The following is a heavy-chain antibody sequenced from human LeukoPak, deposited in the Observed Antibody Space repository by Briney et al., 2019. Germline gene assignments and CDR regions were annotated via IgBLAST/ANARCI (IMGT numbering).Heavy chain of an antibody. CDR3: ARRSYDGSGYYYVDY. CDR1: GGSISSSGYY. J-gene: IGHJ4*02. D-gene: IGHD3-22*01. V-gene: IGHV4-39*01. CDR2: ISSGGST. Sequence: SETLSLTCTVSGGSISSSGYYWGWIRQPPGKGLEWIGSISSGGSTHYIPSLKSRVSISVDTSKNQFSLKLSSVTAADTAVYYCARRSYDGSGYYYVDYWGQGTLVTVSS.